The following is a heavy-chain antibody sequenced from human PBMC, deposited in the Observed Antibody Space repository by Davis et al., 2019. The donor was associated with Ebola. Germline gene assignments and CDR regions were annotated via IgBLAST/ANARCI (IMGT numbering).Heavy chain of an antibody. V-gene: IGHV4-38-2*02. J-gene: IGHJ4*02. CDR2: IYHSGSV. D-gene: IGHD6-19*01. CDR1: GYFISSGYY. CDR3: ARESRRVSGFDT. Sequence: PSETLSLTCDVSGYFISSGYYWGWIRQPPGRGLEWVGTIYHSGSVYYNPPLKSRVTTSVDTSKNRFSLNLTSVTAADTAVYYCARESRRVSGFDTWGRGIMVTVSS.